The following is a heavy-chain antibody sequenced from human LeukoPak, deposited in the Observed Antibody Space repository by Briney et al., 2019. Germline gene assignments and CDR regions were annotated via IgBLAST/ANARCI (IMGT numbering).Heavy chain of an antibody. V-gene: IGHV4-4*07. CDR3: ARAVDTAMAIDY. D-gene: IGHD5-18*01. CDR2: IYSSGST. CDR1: GGSINSYY. Sequence: SETLSLTCTVSGGSINSYYWSWIRQPAGKGLEWIGRIYSSGSTNYNPSLKSRVSMSVDTSKNRFSLKLSSVTAADTAVYYCARAVDTAMAIDYWGQGTLVTVSS. J-gene: IGHJ4*02.